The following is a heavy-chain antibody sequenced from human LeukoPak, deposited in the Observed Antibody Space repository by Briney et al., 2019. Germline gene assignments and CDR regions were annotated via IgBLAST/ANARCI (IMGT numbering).Heavy chain of an antibody. D-gene: IGHD3-9*01. CDR1: RFTFSSYS. CDR2: ISVTSNYK. CDR3: ARTDYDIFSASDY. Sequence: GGSLRLSCAASRFTFSSYSMNWVRQAPGMGPEWVSSISVTSNYKYYADSVKGRFTISRDNAQSSLYLQMNSLRAEDTAVYYCARTDYDIFSASDYWGQGILVTVSS. V-gene: IGHV3-21*01. J-gene: IGHJ4*02.